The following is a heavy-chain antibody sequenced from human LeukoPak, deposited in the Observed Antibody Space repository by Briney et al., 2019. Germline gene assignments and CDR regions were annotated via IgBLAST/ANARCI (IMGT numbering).Heavy chain of an antibody. Sequence: ASVKVSCKASGYIFTSYYIHCVRQAPGQGLEWMGWINPNSGGTNYAQKFQGRVTMTRDTSISTAYMELSRLRSDDTAVYYCARDVVTWNSWFDPWGQGTLVTVSS. CDR1: GYIFTSYY. J-gene: IGHJ5*02. D-gene: IGHD1-7*01. CDR2: INPNSGGT. V-gene: IGHV1-2*02. CDR3: ARDVVTWNSWFDP.